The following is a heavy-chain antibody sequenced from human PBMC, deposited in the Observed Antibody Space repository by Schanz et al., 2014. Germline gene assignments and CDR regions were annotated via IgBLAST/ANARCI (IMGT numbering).Heavy chain of an antibody. CDR2: ISGSGGST. D-gene: IGHD3-16*01. CDR1: GFTFSSYA. V-gene: IGHV3-23*04. CDR3: TRDRGALINHNDALDL. J-gene: IGHJ3*01. Sequence: EVQLVESGGGLVQPGGSLRFSCAASGFTFSSYAMSWVRQAPGKGLEWVSAISGSGGSTYYADSVKGRFTISRDNSKNTLYLQMNSLRSEDTAVYYCTRDRGALINHNDALDLWGQGTMVSVS.